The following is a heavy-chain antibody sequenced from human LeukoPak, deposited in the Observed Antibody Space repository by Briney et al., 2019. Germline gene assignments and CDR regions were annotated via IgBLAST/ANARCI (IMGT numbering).Heavy chain of an antibody. CDR2: ISYSGFT. V-gene: IGHV4-61*08. CDR3: AGHHPRNTVDF. Sequence: SETLSLTCTVSGGSISSDGYYWNWIRQHPGKGLEWIVYISYSGFTNYNPSLQSRVTISLDTSKNQFSLKLTSVTAADTAVYYCAGHHPRNTVDFWGQGTLVTVSS. J-gene: IGHJ4*02. D-gene: IGHD2-8*02. CDR1: GGSISSDGYY.